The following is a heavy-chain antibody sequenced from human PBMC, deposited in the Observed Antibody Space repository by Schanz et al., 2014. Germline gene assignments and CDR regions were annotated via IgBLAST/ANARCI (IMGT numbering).Heavy chain of an antibody. CDR1: GYSFTEYF. CDR3: ARARYTGYDCSGY. V-gene: IGHV1-2*02. D-gene: IGHD5-12*01. J-gene: IGHJ4*02. CDR2: INPNSGET. Sequence: QVQLVQSGPAVKKPGASMKVSCLASGYSFTEYFLHWVRQAPGQGLEWMGWINPNSGETNYEQKFKGRVTLTSDTSLSTAFMELSGLPSDDTATYFCARARYTGYDCSGYWGQGTLLIVSS.